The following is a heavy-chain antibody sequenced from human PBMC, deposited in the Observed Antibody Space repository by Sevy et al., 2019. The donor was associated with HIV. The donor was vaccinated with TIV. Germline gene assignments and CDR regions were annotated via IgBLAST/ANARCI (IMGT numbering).Heavy chain of an antibody. J-gene: IGHJ4*02. V-gene: IGHV4-38-2*02. CDR3: AIDDDLARGTAFDY. Sequence: SETLSLTCTVSGYSISSGYYWGWIRQPPGKGLEWIGNIYHSGSTYYNPSLKSRVTISVDTSKNQFSLKLSSVTAADTAVYYCAIDDDLARGTAFDYWGQGTLVTVSS. CDR1: GYSISSGYY. D-gene: IGHD2-15*01. CDR2: IYHSGST.